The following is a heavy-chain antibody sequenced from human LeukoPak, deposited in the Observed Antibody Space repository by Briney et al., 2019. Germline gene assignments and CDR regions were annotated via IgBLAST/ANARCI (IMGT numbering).Heavy chain of an antibody. V-gene: IGHV4-39*01. CDR3: ARRGIWDLQIGNWFDP. CDR1: GDSITTNSYW. D-gene: IGHD3-16*01. Sequence: SETLSLTCRISGDSITTNSYWWGWVRQSPGKGLEWIGSIYYCGNSYYTPSLNTRATISPDTSKNQYSLRLTSVTAADTAIYYCARRGIWDLQIGNWFDPWGQGILVIVSS. CDR2: IYYCGNS. J-gene: IGHJ5*02.